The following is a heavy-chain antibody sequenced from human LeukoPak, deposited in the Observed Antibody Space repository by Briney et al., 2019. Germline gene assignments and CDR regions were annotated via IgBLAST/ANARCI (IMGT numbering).Heavy chain of an antibody. V-gene: IGHV4-59*01. CDR2: IYYSGST. CDR1: GGSFSGYY. J-gene: IGHJ3*02. CDR3: ARAASGYTFTNAFDI. Sequence: SETLSLTCAVYGGSFSGYYWSWIRQPPGKGLEWIGYIYYSGSTNYNPSLKSRVTISVDTSKNQFSLKLSSVTAADTAVYYCARAASGYTFTNAFDIWGQGTMVTVSS. D-gene: IGHD3-22*01.